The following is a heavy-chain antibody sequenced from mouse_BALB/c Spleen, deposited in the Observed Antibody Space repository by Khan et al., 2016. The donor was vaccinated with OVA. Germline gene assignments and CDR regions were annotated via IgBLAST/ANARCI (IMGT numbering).Heavy chain of an antibody. CDR3: TRSGYGAFAY. J-gene: IGHJ3*01. Sequence: VQLQQSGAELVKPGASVRLSCKASGYTLTSYYLYWVKQRPGHGLEWIGDINPSNGGTNFNENFKTKATLTVDKSSSTAYMQLSSLTSEDSAVYYCTRSGYGAFAYWGQGTLVTVSA. D-gene: IGHD1-1*02. CDR2: INPSNGGT. V-gene: IGHV1S81*02. CDR1: GYTLTSYY.